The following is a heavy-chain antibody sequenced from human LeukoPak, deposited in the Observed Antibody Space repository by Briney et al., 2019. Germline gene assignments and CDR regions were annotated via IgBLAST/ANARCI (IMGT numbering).Heavy chain of an antibody. V-gene: IGHV4-59*01. CDR3: ARESHRYFDY. Sequence: SETLSLTCTVSGGSLSSYYWSWIRQPPGKGLEWIGYIYYSGSTNYNPSLKSRVTISVDTSKNQFSLKLSSVTAADTAVYYCARESHRYFDYWGQGTLVTVSS. CDR1: GGSLSSYY. J-gene: IGHJ4*02. CDR2: IYYSGST.